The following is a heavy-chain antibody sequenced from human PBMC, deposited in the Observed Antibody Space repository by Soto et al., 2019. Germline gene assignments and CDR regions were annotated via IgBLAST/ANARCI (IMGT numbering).Heavy chain of an antibody. J-gene: IGHJ2*01. CDR1: GASINSGNHH. CDR3: ARGIRIGDRSIWYFDL. CDR2: IYDTGSP. V-gene: IGHV4-31*03. Sequence: QVQLQESGPGLVKPSQTLSLTCSVSGASINSGNHHWSWIRQHPGRGLEWIASIYDTGSPYYNPSLKSRGIISADTSKNQFSLKLSSVTGADTAVYYCARGIRIGDRSIWYFDLWGRGTLVNVSS. D-gene: IGHD2-15*01.